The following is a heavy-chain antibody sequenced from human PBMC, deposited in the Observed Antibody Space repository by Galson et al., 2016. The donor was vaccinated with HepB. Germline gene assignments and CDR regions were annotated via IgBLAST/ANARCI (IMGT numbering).Heavy chain of an antibody. Sequence: SLRLSCAASGFIFSSYAMTWVRQAPGKGPEWVSTFGDGGDIYYADSVKGRFTISRDNSRNTLYLQMNSLGADDTAVYYCAGVPSGKRLDYWGQGTLVTVSS. J-gene: IGHJ4*02. D-gene: IGHD2-2*01. V-gene: IGHV3-23*01. CDR1: GFIFSSYA. CDR3: AGVPSGKRLDY. CDR2: FGDGGDI.